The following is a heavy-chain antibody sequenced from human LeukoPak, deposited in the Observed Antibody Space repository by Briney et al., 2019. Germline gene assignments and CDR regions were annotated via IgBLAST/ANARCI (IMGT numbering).Heavy chain of an antibody. V-gene: IGHV1-46*01. CDR2: IDPSGGST. CDR3: ARDLGLRGVTNWFDT. J-gene: IGHJ5*02. Sequence: GASVKVSCKASAYTFCSYLVHWVRQAPGQGLEWMGLIDPSGGSTGYAQKFQGRVTKTRDTSTSTVYMEMSSLRSEDTALYYCARDLGLRGVTNWFDTWGQGTLVTVSS. D-gene: IGHD3-10*01. CDR1: AYTFCSYL.